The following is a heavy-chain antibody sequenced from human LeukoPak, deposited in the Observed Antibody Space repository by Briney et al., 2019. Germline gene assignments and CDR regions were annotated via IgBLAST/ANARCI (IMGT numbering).Heavy chain of an antibody. CDR2: IYYSGST. CDR1: GGSISSGGYY. V-gene: IGHV4-31*03. CDR3: ARVLVVPASYYFDY. Sequence: SQTLSLTCTVSGGSISSGGYYWSWIRQHPGKGLEWIGYIYYSGSTYYNPSLKSRVTISVDTSKNQFSLKLSSVTAADTAVYHCARVLVVPASYYFDYWGQGTLVTVSS. D-gene: IGHD2-2*01. J-gene: IGHJ4*02.